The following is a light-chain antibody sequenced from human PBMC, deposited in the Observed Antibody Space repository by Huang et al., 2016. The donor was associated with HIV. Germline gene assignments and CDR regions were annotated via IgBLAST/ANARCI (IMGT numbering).Light chain of an antibody. CDR2: GAS. J-gene: IGKJ5*01. V-gene: IGKV3-20*01. CDR3: QQYGTSPIT. Sequence: EIVLTQSPGTLSLSPGERATLSCRASQSVSSSYLAWYQQKPGQAPRLLIYGASSGATGIPDRFSGSGSGTDFTLTISRLEPEDFAVDSCQQYGTSPITFGQGTRLEIK. CDR1: QSVSSSY.